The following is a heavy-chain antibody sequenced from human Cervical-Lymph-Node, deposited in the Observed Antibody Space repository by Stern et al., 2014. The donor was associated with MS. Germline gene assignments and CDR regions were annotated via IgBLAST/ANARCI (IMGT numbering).Heavy chain of an antibody. CDR3: ARDRVLRDYYYYGMDV. D-gene: IGHD6-13*01. Sequence: VQLVQSGGGVVQPGRSLRISCAASGFTFSSYGMHWVRQAPGKGLEWVALIWYDGSNQNHAGSVKGRFPIARDNSKNTLYLQMNSLRAEDTAVYYCARDRVLRDYYYYGMDVWGQGTTVTVFS. CDR2: IWYDGSNQ. V-gene: IGHV3-33*01. J-gene: IGHJ6*02. CDR1: GFTFSSYG.